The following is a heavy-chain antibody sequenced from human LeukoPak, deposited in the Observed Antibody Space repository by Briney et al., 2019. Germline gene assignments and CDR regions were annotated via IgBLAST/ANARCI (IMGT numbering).Heavy chain of an antibody. D-gene: IGHD3-10*01. CDR2: ISAYNGNT. Sequence: GASAKVSCKASGYTFTSYGISWVRQAPGQGLEWMGWISAYNGNTNYAQKLQGRVTMTTDTSTSTAYMELRSLRSDDTAVYYCARGRGSHYYGSGSYYNGGDYWGQGTLVTVSS. CDR3: ARGRGSHYYGSGSYYNGGDY. CDR1: GYTFTSYG. V-gene: IGHV1-18*01. J-gene: IGHJ4*02.